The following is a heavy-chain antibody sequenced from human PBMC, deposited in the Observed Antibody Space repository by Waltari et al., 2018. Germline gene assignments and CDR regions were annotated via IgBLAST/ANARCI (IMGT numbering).Heavy chain of an antibody. CDR2: IRQDGGEE. V-gene: IGHV3-7*01. CDR1: GFTFSTYW. CDR3: AKDNWGLPGGIDGFDV. Sequence: EVQLVESGGDLVRPGGSLRLSCEASGFTFSTYWMSWVRQAPGKVLEWGADIRQDGGEERYLASVRGRFIISRDNAKTSVFLQMDSLRAEDTALYYCAKDNWGLPGGIDGFDVWGQGTMVTVSS. J-gene: IGHJ3*01. D-gene: IGHD7-27*01.